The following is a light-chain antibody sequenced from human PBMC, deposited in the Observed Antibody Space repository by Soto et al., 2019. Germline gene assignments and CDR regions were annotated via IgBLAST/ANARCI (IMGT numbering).Light chain of an antibody. CDR3: QQYSISST. Sequence: EIVFTQSPATLSLSPFERATLSCRASQRVSSSSLAWYQHKPGQSPRLLIFGVSSRATDIPDRFSGSGSGTDFTLTINRLEPEDFAVYYCQQYSISSTFGQGTKVDIK. CDR1: QRVSSSS. J-gene: IGKJ1*01. CDR2: GVS. V-gene: IGKV3-20*01.